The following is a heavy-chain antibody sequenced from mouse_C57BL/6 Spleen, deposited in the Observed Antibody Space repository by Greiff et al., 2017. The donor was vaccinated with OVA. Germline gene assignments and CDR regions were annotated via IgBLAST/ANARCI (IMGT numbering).Heavy chain of an antibody. Sequence: VQLKQSVAELVRPGASVKLSCTASGFNIKNTYMHWVKQRPEQGLEWIGRIDPANGNTKYAPKFQGKATITADTSSNTAYLQLSSLTSEDTAIYYCARMKDSSGYPFDYWGQGTTLTVSS. CDR3: ARMKDSSGYPFDY. J-gene: IGHJ2*01. D-gene: IGHD3-2*02. CDR1: GFNIKNTY. V-gene: IGHV14-3*01. CDR2: IDPANGNT.